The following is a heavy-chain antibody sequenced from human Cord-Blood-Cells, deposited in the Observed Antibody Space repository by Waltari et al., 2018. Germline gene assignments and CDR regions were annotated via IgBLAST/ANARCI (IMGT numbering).Heavy chain of an antibody. CDR2: IYYSWRT. J-gene: IGHJ3*02. CDR1: GGSISSSSYY. CDR3: SRPLEYSSSSAFDI. D-gene: IGHD6-6*01. V-gene: IGHV4-39*01. Sequence: QLQLQESGPGLVKPSETLSLTCTVSGGSISSSSYYWGWIRQPPGKGLEWIGGIYYSWRTLYVPSLKHRVTSSVDTSKKHFSLMLSSVTAADTAVYYCSRPLEYSSSSAFDIWGQGTMVTVSS.